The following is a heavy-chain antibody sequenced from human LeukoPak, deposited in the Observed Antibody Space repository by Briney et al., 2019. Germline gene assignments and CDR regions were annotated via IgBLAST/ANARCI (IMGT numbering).Heavy chain of an antibody. CDR3: ARAGITADDAFDI. Sequence: ASVKVSCKASGYTFTGYYMHWVRQAPGQGLEWMGWINPNSGGTNYAQKFQGRVTMTRDTSISTAYMELSRLRSGDTAVYYCARAGITADDAFDIWGQGTMVTVSS. D-gene: IGHD3-16*01. CDR2: INPNSGGT. J-gene: IGHJ3*02. CDR1: GYTFTGYY. V-gene: IGHV1-2*02.